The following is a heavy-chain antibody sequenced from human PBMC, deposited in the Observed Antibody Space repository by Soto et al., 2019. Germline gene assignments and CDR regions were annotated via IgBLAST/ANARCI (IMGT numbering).Heavy chain of an antibody. CDR3: ARLSTAAAGTYYYGMDV. D-gene: IGHD6-13*01. V-gene: IGHV5-10-1*01. Sequence: GESLKISCKGPGYSFTSYWISWVRQMPGKGLEWMGRIDPSDSYTNYSPSFQGHVTISADKSISTAYLQWSSLKASDTAMYYCARLSTAAAGTYYYGMDVWGQGTTVTVSS. J-gene: IGHJ6*02. CDR2: IDPSDSYT. CDR1: GYSFTSYW.